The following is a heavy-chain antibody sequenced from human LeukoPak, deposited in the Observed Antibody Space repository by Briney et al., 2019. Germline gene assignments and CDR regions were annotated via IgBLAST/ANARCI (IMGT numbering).Heavy chain of an antibody. CDR2: ISGSGVST. J-gene: IGHJ4*02. D-gene: IGHD2-8*01. CDR1: GFTFTSYA. V-gene: IGHV3-23*01. Sequence: GGSLRLSCAASGFTFTSYAMSWVRQAPGKGREWVSGISGSGVSTYYADSVKGRFTISRDKSKNTLYVQMKSLRAEDTAVYYCAKHAVAYCVNGICYERGYYFDYWGQGTLVTVS. CDR3: AKHAVAYCVNGICYERGYYFDY.